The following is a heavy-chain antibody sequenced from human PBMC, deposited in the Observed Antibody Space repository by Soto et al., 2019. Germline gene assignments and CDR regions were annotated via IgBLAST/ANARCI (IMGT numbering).Heavy chain of an antibody. CDR1: GFTFSSYA. V-gene: IGHV3-30-3*01. CDR2: ISYDGSNK. Sequence: QVQLVESGGGVVQPGRSLRLSCAASGFTFSSYAMHWVRQAPGKGLEWVAVISYDGSNKYYADSVKGRFTIYRDNSKNALYLQMNSLRAEDTAVYYCARGDSSGSVDFDIWGQGTMVTVSS. D-gene: IGHD3-22*01. J-gene: IGHJ3*02. CDR3: ARGDSSGSVDFDI.